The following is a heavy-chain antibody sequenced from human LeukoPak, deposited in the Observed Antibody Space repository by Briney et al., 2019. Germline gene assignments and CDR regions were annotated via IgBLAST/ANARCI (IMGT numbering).Heavy chain of an antibody. V-gene: IGHV3-13*01. D-gene: IGHD6-19*01. CDR3: ARGGIQVSGIDEFDY. CDR1: GFTFIDYD. J-gene: IGHJ4*02. Sequence: PWGSLRLSCAASGFTFIDYDMHWVRQVIGKGLEWVSAIGIRGDTHYSGSVKGRFTISRENAESSLYLQMNSLRAEDTAVYYCARGGIQVSGIDEFDYWGQGTLVTVSS. CDR2: IGIRGDT.